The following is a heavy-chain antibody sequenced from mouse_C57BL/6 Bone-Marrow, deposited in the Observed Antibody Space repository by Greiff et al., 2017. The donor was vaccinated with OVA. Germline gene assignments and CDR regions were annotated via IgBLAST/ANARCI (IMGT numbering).Heavy chain of an antibody. CDR3: ASYYEED. J-gene: IGHJ2*01. D-gene: IGHD1-1*02. V-gene: IGHV1-55*01. CDR2: IYPGSGST. Sequence: QVQLKQSGAELVKPGASVKMSCKASGYTFTSYWITWVKQRPGQGLEWIGDIYPGSGSTNYNEKFKSKATLTVDTSSSTAYMQRSSLTSEDSAVYYCASYYEEDWGQGTTLTVSS. CDR1: GYTFTSYW.